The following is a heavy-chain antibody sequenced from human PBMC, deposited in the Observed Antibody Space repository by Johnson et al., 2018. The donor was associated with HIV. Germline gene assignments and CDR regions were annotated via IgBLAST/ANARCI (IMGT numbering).Heavy chain of an antibody. V-gene: IGHV3-NL1*01. CDR3: ARQRDPQDAFDI. CDR1: GFIFSSYG. J-gene: IGHJ3*02. CDR2: ISWNSGSI. Sequence: QVQLVESGGGVVQPGRSLRLSCAASGFIFSSYGIHWVRQAPGKGLEWVSGISWNSGSIGYADSVKGRFTISRDNSKNTLYLQMNSLRAVDTAVYYRARQRDPQDAFDILGQGTMVNVS. D-gene: IGHD6-25*01.